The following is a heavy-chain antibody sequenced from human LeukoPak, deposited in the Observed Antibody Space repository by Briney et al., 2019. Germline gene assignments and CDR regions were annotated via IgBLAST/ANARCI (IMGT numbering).Heavy chain of an antibody. V-gene: IGHV3-30*04. CDR2: ISYDGSNK. Sequence: GRSLRLSWAASGFTFSSYAMHWVRQAPGRGLEWVAVISYDGSNKYYADSVKGRFTISRDNSKNTLYLQMTSLRPDDTAVYYCARDLSDIVVVVAATPKDDCYYGMDVWGQGTMVTVSS. CDR3: ARDLSDIVVVVAATPKDDCYYGMDV. J-gene: IGHJ6*02. D-gene: IGHD2-15*01. CDR1: GFTFSSYA.